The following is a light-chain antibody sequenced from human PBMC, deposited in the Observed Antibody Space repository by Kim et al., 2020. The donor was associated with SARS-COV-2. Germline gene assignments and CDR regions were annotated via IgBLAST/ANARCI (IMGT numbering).Light chain of an antibody. J-gene: IGKJ1*01. V-gene: IGKV1-39*01. CDR3: QHTIIVTRT. Sequence: DIQMTQSPSSLSASVGDRVTITCRASQDISRYLNWYQQKPGKAPKLLIYTASSLQSGVPSRFTGSGSVTDFTLTISSLQPEIFATYNCQHTIIVTRTFGHRTQGYIK. CDR1: QDISRY. CDR2: TAS.